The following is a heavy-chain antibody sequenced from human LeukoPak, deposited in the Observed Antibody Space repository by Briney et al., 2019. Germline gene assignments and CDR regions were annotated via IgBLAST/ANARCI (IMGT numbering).Heavy chain of an antibody. V-gene: IGHV3-23*01. D-gene: IGHD3-10*01. Sequence: GGSLRLSCAASGFTFSSYAMSWVRQAPGKGLEWVSAISGSGGSTYYADSVKGRFTISRDNFKNSLYLQMNSLRAEDTAVYYCAKDRARPFRRAETGSYWGRGTLVTVSS. CDR2: ISGSGGST. J-gene: IGHJ4*02. CDR3: AKDRARPFRRAETGSY. CDR1: GFTFSSYA.